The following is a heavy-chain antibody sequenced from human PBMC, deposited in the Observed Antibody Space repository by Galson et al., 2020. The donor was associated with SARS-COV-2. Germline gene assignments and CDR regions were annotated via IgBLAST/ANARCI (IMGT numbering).Heavy chain of an antibody. V-gene: IGHV3-33*01. D-gene: IGHD7-27*01. J-gene: IGHJ6*02. CDR1: GFTFSSYG. Sequence: GESLKISCAASGFTFSSYGMHWVRQAPGKGLEWVAVIWYDGSNKYYVDSVKGRFTISRDNSKNTLYLQMNSLRAEDTAVYYCARVLGSYYGMDVWGQGTTVTVSS. CDR3: ARVLGSYYGMDV. CDR2: IWYDGSNK.